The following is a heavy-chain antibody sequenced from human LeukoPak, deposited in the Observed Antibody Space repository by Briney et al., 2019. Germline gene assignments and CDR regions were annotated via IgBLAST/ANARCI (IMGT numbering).Heavy chain of an antibody. D-gene: IGHD6-13*01. CDR2: ISNSGSTI. V-gene: IGHV3-48*03. CDR3: ARDRVAAAGTFRVLFDY. CDR1: GGTIDGYG. Sequence: GGSLRLSCAASGGTIDGYGMSWVRQAPGKGLEWVSYISNSGSTIYYADSVKGRFTISRANAKHLPYLQMNSLTAENTAVYYCARDRVAAAGTFRVLFDYWGQGTLVSVSS. J-gene: IGHJ4*02.